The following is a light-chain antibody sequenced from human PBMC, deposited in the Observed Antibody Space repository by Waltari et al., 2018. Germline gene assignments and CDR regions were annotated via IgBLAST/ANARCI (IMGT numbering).Light chain of an antibody. CDR3: MQGTHWPYT. J-gene: IGKJ2*01. CDR1: QSLVHSDGNTQ. CDR2: KVS. Sequence: DVVMTQSPLSLPVTLGQPASISCTSSQSLVHSDGNTQLVWFQQRPGQSPRRLIYKVSNRDSGVPDRFSGSGSGTDFTLKISWVEAEDVGVYYCMQGTHWPYTFGQGTKLDIK. V-gene: IGKV2-30*02.